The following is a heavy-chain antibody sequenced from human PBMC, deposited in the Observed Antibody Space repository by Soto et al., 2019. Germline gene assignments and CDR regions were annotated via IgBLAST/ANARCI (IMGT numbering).Heavy chain of an antibody. CDR1: GFTFSSYW. J-gene: IGHJ3*02. Sequence: VQLVESGGGLVQPGGSLRLSCAASGFTFSSYWMSWVRQAPGKGLEWVANIKQDGSEKYYVDSVKGRFTISRDNAKNSLYLQMNSLRAEDTAVYYCARDIPKFRRLTHDAFDIWGQGTMVTVSS. V-gene: IGHV3-7*01. D-gene: IGHD6-25*01. CDR3: ARDIPKFRRLTHDAFDI. CDR2: IKQDGSEK.